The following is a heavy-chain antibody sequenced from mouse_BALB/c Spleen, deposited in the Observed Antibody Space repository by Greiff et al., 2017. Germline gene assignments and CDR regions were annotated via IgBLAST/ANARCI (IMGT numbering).Heavy chain of an antibody. V-gene: IGHV14-3*02. D-gene: IGHD1-2*01. J-gene: IGHJ3*01. CDR3: ASEDYYGSSFAY. CDR2: IDPANGNT. CDR1: GFNIKDTY. Sequence: DVKLQESGAELVKPGASVKLSCTASGFNIKDTYMHWVKQRPEQGLEWIGRIDPANGNTKYDPKFQGKATITADTSSNTAYLQLSSLTSEDTAVYYCASEDYYGSSFAYWGQGTLVTVSA.